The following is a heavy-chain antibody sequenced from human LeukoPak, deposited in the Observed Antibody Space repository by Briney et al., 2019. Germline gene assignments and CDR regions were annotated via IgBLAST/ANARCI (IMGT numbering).Heavy chain of an antibody. V-gene: IGHV4-34*01. Sequence: SETLSLTCAVYGGSFSGYYWSWIRQPPGKGLEWIGEINHSGSTNYNPSLKSRVTISVDTSKTQFSLKLSSVTAADTAVYYCARRLLRYFDWRNFGFDYWGQGTLVTVSS. J-gene: IGHJ4*02. CDR1: GGSFSGYY. CDR2: INHSGST. D-gene: IGHD3-9*01. CDR3: ARRLLRYFDWRNFGFDY.